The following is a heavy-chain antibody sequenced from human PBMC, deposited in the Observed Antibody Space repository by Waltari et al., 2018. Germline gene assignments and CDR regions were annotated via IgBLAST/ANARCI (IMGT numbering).Heavy chain of an antibody. CDR1: AGSFGDYF. J-gene: IGHJ4*01. D-gene: IGHD3-22*01. CDR3: ARGNYHDSPRLDW. Sequence: QTQLHQWGAGLVKPSETLSLTCAVFAGSFGDYFWTWVRHSPGKGLEWIGEIYHNGHTNYNPSLGRRVTISLDTSKNHVSLKLTSVTAADTAVYYCARGNYHDSPRLDWWGHGNLVTVSS. CDR2: IYHNGHT. V-gene: IGHV4-34*01.